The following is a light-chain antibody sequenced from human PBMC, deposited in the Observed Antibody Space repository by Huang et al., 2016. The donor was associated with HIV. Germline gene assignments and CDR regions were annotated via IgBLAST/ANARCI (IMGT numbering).Light chain of an antibody. CDR1: QSVGSN. CDR3: HQYNDWPPWT. J-gene: IGKJ1*01. Sequence: IEMTQSPATLSVSPGERATLSCRASQSVGSNLAWYQQKPGHPPRLLSFGTATRATDVPARFSGSGSVTEFTLTISSLQSEDFAVYFCHQYNDWPPWTFGQGTKVDIK. V-gene: IGKV3-15*01. CDR2: GTA.